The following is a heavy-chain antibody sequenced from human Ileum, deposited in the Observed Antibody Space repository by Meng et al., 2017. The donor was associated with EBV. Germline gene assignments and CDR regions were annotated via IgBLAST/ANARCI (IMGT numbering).Heavy chain of an antibody. CDR1: GASISSTPYY. CDR3: ARDYSSSWYSGGFFKY. Sequence: RLLLQESGPGMVTPSEPLSLPCTFSGASISSTPYYWGWIRQPPGKGLEWIGNIFNSGSTSYSPSLKSRVTISVDTSKNQFSLKLSSVTAADTAVYYCARDYSSSWYSGGFFKYWGQGILVTVSS. CDR2: IFNSGST. V-gene: IGHV4-39*06. D-gene: IGHD6-13*01. J-gene: IGHJ1*01.